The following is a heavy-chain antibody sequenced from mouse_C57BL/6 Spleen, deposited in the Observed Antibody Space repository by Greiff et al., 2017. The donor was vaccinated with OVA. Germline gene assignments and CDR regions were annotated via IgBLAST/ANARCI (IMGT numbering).Heavy chain of an antibody. J-gene: IGHJ4*01. CDR2: IDPSDSYT. CDR1: GYTFTSYW. Sequence: VQLQQPGAELVKPGASVKLSCKASGYTFTSYWMQWVKQRPGQGLEWIGEIDPSDSYTNYNQKFKGKATLTVDTSSSTAYMQLSSLTSEDSAVYYCARRAYQGAMDYWGQGTSVTVSS. CDR3: ARRAYQGAMDY. V-gene: IGHV1-50*01. D-gene: IGHD6-5*01.